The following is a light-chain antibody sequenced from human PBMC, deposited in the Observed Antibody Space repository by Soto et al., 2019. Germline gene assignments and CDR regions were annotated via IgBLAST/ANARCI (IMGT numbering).Light chain of an antibody. CDR3: GTWDSSLSDVV. V-gene: IGLV1-51*01. Sequence: QSVLTQPPSVSAAPGQKVTISCSGSNYNIGNNHVSWYQQLPGTAPKLLIYDNNKRPSVIPDRFSGSKSGTSVTLAITGLHAGDEADYYCGTWDSSLSDVVFGGGTQLTVL. CDR1: NYNIGNNH. J-gene: IGLJ2*01. CDR2: DNN.